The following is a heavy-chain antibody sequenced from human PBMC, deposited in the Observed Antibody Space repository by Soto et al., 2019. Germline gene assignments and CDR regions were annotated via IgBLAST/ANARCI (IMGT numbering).Heavy chain of an antibody. Sequence: ASVKVSCKVSGYTLTELSMHWVRQVPGKGLEWMGGFDPEDGETIYAQKFQGRVTMTEDTSTDTAYMELSSLRSEDTAVYYCATLHGSGSPRIYYYYMDVWGKGTTVTVSS. V-gene: IGHV1-24*01. CDR2: FDPEDGET. D-gene: IGHD3-10*01. CDR3: ATLHGSGSPRIYYYYMDV. J-gene: IGHJ6*03. CDR1: GYTLTELS.